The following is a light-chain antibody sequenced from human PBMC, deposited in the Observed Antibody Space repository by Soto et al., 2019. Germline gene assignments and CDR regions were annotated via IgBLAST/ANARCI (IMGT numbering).Light chain of an antibody. CDR3: VAWDDSLSGLV. CDR1: SANIGTNF. J-gene: IGLJ1*01. CDR2: SNN. V-gene: IGLV1-47*02. Sequence: QSVLTQPPSASGTPGQRVTISCSGRSANIGTNFVCWYQQLPGTAPKLLIYSNNQRPSGVPDRFSGSKSGPSAALAISGLRSDDEANYYCVAWDDSLSGLVFGSGTKVTVL.